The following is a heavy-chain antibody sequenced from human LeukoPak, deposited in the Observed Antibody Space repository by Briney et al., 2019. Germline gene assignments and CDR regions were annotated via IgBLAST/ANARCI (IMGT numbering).Heavy chain of an antibody. CDR3: ARKSGWNLDY. Sequence: GGSLRLSCAASGFTFSSYGMHWVRQAPGKGLEWVAVISYDGSNKYYADSVKGRFTISRDNSKNTLYLQMNSLRAEDTAVYYCARKSGWNLDYWGQGTLVAVSP. V-gene: IGHV3-30*03. CDR1: GFTFSSYG. J-gene: IGHJ4*02. CDR2: ISYDGSNK. D-gene: IGHD6-19*01.